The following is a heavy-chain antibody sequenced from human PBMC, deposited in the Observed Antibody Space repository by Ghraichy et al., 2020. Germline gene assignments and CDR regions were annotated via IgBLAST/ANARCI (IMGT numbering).Heavy chain of an antibody. J-gene: IGHJ4*02. D-gene: IGHD4-23*01. Sequence: GGSLRLSCAASGFTFNSARMHWVRQAPGRGLVWVAHINSDGTTLTYADSVKGRFTISRDNARKTVYLQVNSLRAEDTAVYYCVRPSYSGGRGYWGQGTLVTVSS. CDR2: INSDGTTL. CDR3: VRPSYSGGRGY. CDR1: GFTFNSAR. V-gene: IGHV3-74*01.